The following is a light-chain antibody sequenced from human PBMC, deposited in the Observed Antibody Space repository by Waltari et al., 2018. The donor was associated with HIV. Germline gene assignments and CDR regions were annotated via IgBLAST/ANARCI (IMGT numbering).Light chain of an antibody. CDR3: QQYNNWWT. J-gene: IGKJ1*01. Sequence: EIVMTQSPATLSVSPGERATLSCRASQSVRSNLAWYQQKPGQAPRLLIYDASTRATGIPARFSGRGSGTEFSLTISSLQSEDFAVYYCQQYNNWWTFGQGTKVEIK. V-gene: IGKV3-15*01. CDR2: DAS. CDR1: QSVRSN.